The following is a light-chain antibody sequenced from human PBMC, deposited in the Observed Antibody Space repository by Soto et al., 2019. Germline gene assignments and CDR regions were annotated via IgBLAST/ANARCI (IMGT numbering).Light chain of an antibody. J-gene: IGKJ4*01. CDR1: QSVSSK. CDR2: GAS. CDR3: QQYNDWPPA. Sequence: ETVMTQSPATLSLSQGERATLSCRASQSVSSKLVWYQQKPGQAPRFLIYGASTRATGIPARFRGSGSGTEFTLSIASLQSEDFAVSYCQQYNDWPPAFGGGTKVEIK. V-gene: IGKV3-15*01.